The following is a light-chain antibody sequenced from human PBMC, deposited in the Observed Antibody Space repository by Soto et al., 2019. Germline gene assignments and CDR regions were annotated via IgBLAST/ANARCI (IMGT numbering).Light chain of an antibody. CDR3: AAWGDRLTGVL. J-gene: IGLJ2*01. V-gene: IGLV1-47*01. Sequence: QLVLTQPPSASGTPGQRVTISCSGSSSDIGSNAVYWYQQLPGTAPKLLIYMNNQRPSGVPDRFSGAKSGTSASLAISGLRSEDEADYYCAAWGDRLTGVLFGGGTKVTVL. CDR2: MNN. CDR1: SSDIGSNA.